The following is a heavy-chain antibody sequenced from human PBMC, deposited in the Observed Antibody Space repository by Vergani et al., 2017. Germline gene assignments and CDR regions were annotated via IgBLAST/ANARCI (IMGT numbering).Heavy chain of an antibody. V-gene: IGHV4-38-2*02. J-gene: IGHJ4*02. CDR2: IYHSGST. D-gene: IGHD5-24*01. CDR3: ARWVREDGYNLYYFDY. CDR1: GYSISSGYY. Sequence: QVQLQESGPGLVKPSETLSLTCTVSGYSISSGYYWGWIRQPPGKGLEWIGSIYHSGSTYYNPSLKSRVTISVDTSKNQFSLKLSSVTAAETAVYYCARWVREDGYNLYYFDYWGQGTLVTVSS.